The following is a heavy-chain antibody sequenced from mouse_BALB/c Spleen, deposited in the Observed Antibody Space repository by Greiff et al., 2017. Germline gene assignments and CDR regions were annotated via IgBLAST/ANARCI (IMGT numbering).Heavy chain of an antibody. D-gene: IGHD2-14*01. J-gene: IGHJ2*01. CDR1: GYAFTNYL. CDR3: ARSGEVRQDYFDY. CDR2: INPGSGGT. V-gene: IGHV1-54*01. Sequence: QVQLQQSGAELVRPGTSVKVSCKASGYAFTNYLIEWVKQRPGQGLEWIGVINPGSGGTNYNEKFKGKATLTADKSSSTAYMQLSSLTSDDSAVYFCARSGEVRQDYFDYWGQGTTLTVSS.